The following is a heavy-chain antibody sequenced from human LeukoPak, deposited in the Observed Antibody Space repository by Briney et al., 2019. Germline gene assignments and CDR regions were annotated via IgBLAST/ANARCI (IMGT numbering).Heavy chain of an antibody. Sequence: GGPLRLSCAASGFTFSSYEMNWVRQAPGKGLEWVSYISSSGNAVYYADSVKGRFTISRDNAKNSLYLQMNSLRAEDTAVYYCARGWDYGDYGVDYWGQGTLVTVSS. CDR1: GFTFSSYE. CDR2: ISSSGNAV. J-gene: IGHJ4*02. CDR3: ARGWDYGDYGVDY. D-gene: IGHD4-17*01. V-gene: IGHV3-48*03.